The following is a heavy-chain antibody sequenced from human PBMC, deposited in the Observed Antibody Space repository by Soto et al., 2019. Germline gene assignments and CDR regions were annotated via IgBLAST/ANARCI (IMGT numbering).Heavy chain of an antibody. CDR3: TRHRYHGRGSPFDI. D-gene: IGHD3-16*02. CDR2: IKEDGSET. CDR1: GFTFSSYW. Sequence: PGGSLRLSCAVSGFTFSSYWRSWGRQAPGKGLEWVATIKEDGSETYHVDSVKGRFTISRDNGKNFLYLQMNSPRAEDTAMYFCTRHRYHGRGSPFDIWGQGTVVTVSS. J-gene: IGHJ4*02. V-gene: IGHV3-7*01.